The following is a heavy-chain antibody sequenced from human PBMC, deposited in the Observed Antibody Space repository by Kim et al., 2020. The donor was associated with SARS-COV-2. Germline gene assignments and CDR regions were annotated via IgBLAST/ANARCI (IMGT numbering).Heavy chain of an antibody. J-gene: IGHJ4*02. D-gene: IGHD3-10*01. V-gene: IGHV3-33*06. Sequence: GGSLRLSCAASGFTFSSYGMHWVRQAPGKGLEWVAVIWYDGSNKYYADSVKGRFTISRDNSKNTLYLQMNSLRAEDTAVYYCAKDGLAGFGELSDYWGQGTLVTVSS. CDR3: AKDGLAGFGELSDY. CDR2: IWYDGSNK. CDR1: GFTFSSYG.